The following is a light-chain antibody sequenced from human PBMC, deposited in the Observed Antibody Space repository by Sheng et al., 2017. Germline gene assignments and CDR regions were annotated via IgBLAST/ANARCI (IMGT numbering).Light chain of an antibody. V-gene: IGKV1-5*03. Sequence: DIQMTQSPSTLSASVGDRVTITCRASQSISRWLAWYQQKPGKAPKLLIYKASTLESGVPSSFSGSGSGTEFTLTISSLQSEDFAVYYCQQYNNWPPYTFGQGTKLEIK. J-gene: IGKJ2*01. CDR1: QSISRW. CDR2: KAS. CDR3: QQYNNWPPYT.